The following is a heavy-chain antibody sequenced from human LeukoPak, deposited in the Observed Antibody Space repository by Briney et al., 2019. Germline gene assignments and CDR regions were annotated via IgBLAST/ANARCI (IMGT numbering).Heavy chain of an antibody. CDR2: INPNSGGT. J-gene: IGHJ4*02. CDR3: ARIEGSSWYYFDY. CDR1: GYTFTSYG. V-gene: IGHV1-2*02. Sequence: ASVKVSCKASGYTFTSYGISWVRQAPGQGLEWMGWINPNSGGTNYAQKFQGRVTMTRDTPISTAYMELSRLRSDDTAVYYCARIEGSSWYYFDYWGQGTLVTVS. D-gene: IGHD6-13*01.